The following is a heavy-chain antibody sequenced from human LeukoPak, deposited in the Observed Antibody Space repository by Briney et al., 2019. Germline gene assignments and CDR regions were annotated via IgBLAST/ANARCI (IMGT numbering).Heavy chain of an antibody. Sequence: GGSLRLSCAASGFTFSSYGMHWVRQAPGKGLEWVAFIRYDGSNKYYADSVKGRFTISRDNSKNTLYLQMNSLRAEDTAVYYCAKDRLAWHSSSCFDYWGQGTLVTVSS. CDR1: GFTFSSYG. J-gene: IGHJ4*02. V-gene: IGHV3-30*02. D-gene: IGHD6-13*01. CDR2: IRYDGSNK. CDR3: AKDRLAWHSSSCFDY.